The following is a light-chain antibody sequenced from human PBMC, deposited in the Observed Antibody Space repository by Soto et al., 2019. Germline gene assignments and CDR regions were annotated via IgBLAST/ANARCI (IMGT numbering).Light chain of an antibody. CDR1: SGHSSYI. J-gene: IGLJ2*01. V-gene: IGLV4-60*02. CDR2: LEGSGSY. Sequence: QSVLTQSSSASASLGSSVKLTCTLSSGHSSYIIAWHHQQPGKAPRYLMKLEGSGSYNKGSGVPDRFSGSSSGADRYLTISKLQFVDEANYYCEAWDSNTRVFGGGIK. CDR3: EAWDSNTRV.